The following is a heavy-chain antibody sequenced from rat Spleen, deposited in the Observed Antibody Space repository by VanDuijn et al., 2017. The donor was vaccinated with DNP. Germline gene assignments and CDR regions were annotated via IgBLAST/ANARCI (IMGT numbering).Heavy chain of an antibody. CDR2: IGTGGGDT. V-gene: IGHV5-25*01. J-gene: IGHJ4*01. CDR1: EFTFRNYY. D-gene: IGHD1-3*01. CDR3: ARLWSSGAMDV. Sequence: EVQLVESGGGLVQPGRSMKVSCAVSEFTFRNYYMAWVRQAPTKGLEWVASIGTGGGDTYYRDSVKGRFTISRDNAKSTLYLQMNSLRSEETATYYCARLWSSGAMDVWGQGTSVTVSS.